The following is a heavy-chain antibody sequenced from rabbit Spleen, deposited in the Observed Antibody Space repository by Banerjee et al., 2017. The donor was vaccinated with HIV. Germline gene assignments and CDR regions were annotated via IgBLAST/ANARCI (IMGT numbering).Heavy chain of an antibody. CDR2: IHAGSRNNI. V-gene: IGHV1S40*01. CDR3: ARDAGTSFSTYGMDL. CDR1: GFSFSSRYY. J-gene: IGHJ6*01. Sequence: QSLEESGGDLVKPGASLTLTCTASGFSFSSRYYMCWVRQAPGKGLEWIACIHAGSRNNIYYASWAKGRFTFSKTSSTTVTLQMTSLTAADTATYFCARDAGTSFSTYGMDLWGPGTLVTVS. D-gene: IGHD8-1*01.